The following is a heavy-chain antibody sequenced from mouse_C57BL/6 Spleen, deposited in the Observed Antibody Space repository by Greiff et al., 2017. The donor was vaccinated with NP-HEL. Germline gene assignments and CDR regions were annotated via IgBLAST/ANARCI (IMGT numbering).Heavy chain of an antibody. CDR3: AREPYDYDGEDY. D-gene: IGHD2-4*01. J-gene: IGHJ2*01. Sequence: QLQQPGAELVKPGASVKMSCKASGYTFTSYWITWVKQRPGQGLEWIGDIYPGSGSTNYNEKFKSKATLTVDTSSSTAYMQLSSLTSEDSAVYYCAREPYDYDGEDYWGQGTTLTVSS. CDR1: GYTFTSYW. CDR2: IYPGSGST. V-gene: IGHV1-55*01.